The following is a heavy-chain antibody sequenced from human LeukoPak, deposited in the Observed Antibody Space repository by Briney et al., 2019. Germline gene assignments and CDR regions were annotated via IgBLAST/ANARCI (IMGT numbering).Heavy chain of an antibody. J-gene: IGHJ4*02. D-gene: IGHD2-15*01. CDR1: GFTFSSYE. V-gene: IGHV3-48*03. CDR2: ISSSGSSI. Sequence: GGSLRLSCAASGFTFSSYEMNWVRQAPGKGLEWVSYISSSGSSIYYADSVKGRFTISRDNSKNSLFLLMNSLRAEDTAVYYCARVGRTASGRDYWGQGTLVTVSS. CDR3: ARVGRTASGRDY.